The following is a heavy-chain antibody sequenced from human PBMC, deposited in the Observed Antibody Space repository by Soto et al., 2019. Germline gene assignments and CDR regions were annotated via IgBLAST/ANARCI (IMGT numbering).Heavy chain of an antibody. CDR1: GFTFTRYS. CDR2: ISSTTNYI. V-gene: IGHV3-21*06. J-gene: IGHJ4*02. CDR3: ARESEDLTSNFDY. Sequence: PGGSLRLSCAASGFTFTRYSMDWVRQAPGKGLEWVSSISSTTNYIYYGDSMKGRFTISRDNAKNSLYLEMNSLRAEDTAVYYCARESEDLTSNFDYWGQGTLVTVS.